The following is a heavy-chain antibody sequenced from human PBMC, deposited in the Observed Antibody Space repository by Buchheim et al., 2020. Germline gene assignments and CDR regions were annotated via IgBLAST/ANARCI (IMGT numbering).Heavy chain of an antibody. CDR2: LSYGANT. CDR3: VSFFGVVEPPPPRL. D-gene: IGHD3-3*01. Sequence: QLQLQESGPSSVKPSETLSLTCTVSGGSIRGSNYYWGWIRQPPGKGLEWIGSLSYGANTYYTPSLKSRVTISVDTSKNQFSLKLTSVTAADTAVFYCVSFFGVVEPPPPRLWGQG. V-gene: IGHV4-39*01. CDR1: GGSIRGSNYY. J-gene: IGHJ4*02.